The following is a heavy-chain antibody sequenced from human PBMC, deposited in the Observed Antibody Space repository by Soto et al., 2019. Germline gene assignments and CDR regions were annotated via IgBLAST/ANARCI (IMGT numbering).Heavy chain of an antibody. Sequence: PGGSLRLSCAAAGFSVSNNYMTWVRQAPGKGLEWVSAISGSGGGTYYADSVKGRFTISRDNSKNTLYLQMNSLRAEDTAVYYCAKYSGDYGRYYYYYGMDARGQRTMVTVSS. J-gene: IGHJ6*02. CDR1: GFSVSNNY. V-gene: IGHV3-23*01. CDR2: ISGSGGGT. D-gene: IGHD4-17*01. CDR3: AKYSGDYGRYYYYYGMDA.